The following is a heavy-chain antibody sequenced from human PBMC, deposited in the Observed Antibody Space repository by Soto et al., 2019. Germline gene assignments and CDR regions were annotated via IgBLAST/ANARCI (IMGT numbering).Heavy chain of an antibody. CDR2: IYYSGST. V-gene: IGHV4-31*03. CDR1: GGSISNGGYY. J-gene: IGHJ6*02. CDR3: ARDGNYYGSGLALAV. Sequence: SETLSLTCTVSGGSISNGGYYWSWIRQHPGKGLEWIGYIYYSGSTYYNPSLKSRVTISVDTSKNQFSLKLSSVTAADTAVYYCARDGNYYGSGLALAVWGQGTTVTVS. D-gene: IGHD3-10*01.